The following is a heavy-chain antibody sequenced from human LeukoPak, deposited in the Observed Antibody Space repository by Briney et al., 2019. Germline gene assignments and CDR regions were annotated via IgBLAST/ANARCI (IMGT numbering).Heavy chain of an antibody. J-gene: IGHJ4*02. D-gene: IGHD1-1*01. CDR1: GFPFIEYS. CDR3: ARDHNYAFDN. V-gene: IGHV3-48*01. Sequence: GGSLRLSCTASGFPFIEYSMNWVRQVPGKGLEWISYIGINSGNTKYADSVRGRFTISADKAKNSLYLQMNSLRVEDTAVYYCARDHNYAFDNWGQGTLVSVAS. CDR2: IGINSGNT.